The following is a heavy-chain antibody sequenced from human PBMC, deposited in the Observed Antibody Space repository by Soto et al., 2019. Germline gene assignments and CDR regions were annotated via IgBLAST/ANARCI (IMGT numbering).Heavy chain of an antibody. D-gene: IGHD6-19*01. CDR3: ARVSATNSGWEVSDY. CDR1: GYTFTSYG. Sequence: QVQLVQSGAEVKKPGASVKVSCKASGYTFTSYGISWVRQAPGQGLEWMGWISAYNGNTNYAQKLQGRVTMTTDTSTSTADRALRRLRSDDTAVDYCARVSATNSGWEVSDYWGQGTLVTVSS. CDR2: ISAYNGNT. V-gene: IGHV1-18*01. J-gene: IGHJ4*02.